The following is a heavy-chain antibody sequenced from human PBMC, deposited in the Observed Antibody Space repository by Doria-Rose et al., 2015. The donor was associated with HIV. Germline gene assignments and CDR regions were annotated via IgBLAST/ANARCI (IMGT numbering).Heavy chain of an antibody. CDR3: ARIKSSRWYHKYYFDF. Sequence: SGPVLVKPTETLTLTCTVSGVSLSSPGMGVSWIRQPPGKALEWLANIFSDDERSYNTSLKSRLTGSRGTSKSQVVLTMTDMDPVDTATYYCARIKSSRWYHKYYFDFWGQGTLVIVSA. V-gene: IGHV2-26*01. CDR1: GVSLSSPGMG. J-gene: IGHJ4*02. D-gene: IGHD6-13*01. CDR2: IFSDDER.